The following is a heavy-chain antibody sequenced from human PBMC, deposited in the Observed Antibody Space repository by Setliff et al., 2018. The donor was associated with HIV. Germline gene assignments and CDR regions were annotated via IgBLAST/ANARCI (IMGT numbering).Heavy chain of an antibody. CDR3: ARNFGLSPSGKYYYYYGMDI. CDR1: GYTFTGHY. D-gene: IGHD3-10*01. J-gene: IGHJ6*02. Sequence: ASVKVSCKASGYTFTGHYLHWVRQAPGQGLEWLGWVNPNSGDAIYAQNFQGRVTMTRDTSINAAYMELRGLRSDDTAVYYCARNFGLSPSGKYYYYYGMDIWGQGTTVTVS. V-gene: IGHV1-2*02. CDR2: VNPNSGDA.